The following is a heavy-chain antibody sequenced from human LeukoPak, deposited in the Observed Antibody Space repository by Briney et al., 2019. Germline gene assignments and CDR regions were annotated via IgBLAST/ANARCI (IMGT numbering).Heavy chain of an antibody. CDR1: GFTVSSNY. CDR3: ARARGGIQLWLRY. J-gene: IGHJ4*02. D-gene: IGHD5-18*01. V-gene: IGHV3-66*01. CDR2: IYSGGST. Sequence: GSLILSCAASGFTVSSNYMSWVRQAPGKGLEWVSVIYSGGSTYYADSVKGRFTISRDNSKNTLYLQMNSLRAEDTAVYYCARARGGIQLWLRYWGQGTLVTVSS.